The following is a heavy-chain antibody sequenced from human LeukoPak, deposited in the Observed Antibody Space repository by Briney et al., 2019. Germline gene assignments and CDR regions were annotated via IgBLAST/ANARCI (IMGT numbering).Heavy chain of an antibody. CDR1: GFTFSSYA. Sequence: GGSLRLSCAASGFTFSSYAMSWVRQAPGKGLEWVAVISYDGSNKYYADSVKGRFTISRDNSKNTLYLQMNSLRAEDTAVYYCAKCGGSGSYYPDYWGQGTLVTVSS. J-gene: IGHJ4*02. CDR2: ISYDGSNK. CDR3: AKCGGSGSYYPDY. V-gene: IGHV3-30*18. D-gene: IGHD3-10*01.